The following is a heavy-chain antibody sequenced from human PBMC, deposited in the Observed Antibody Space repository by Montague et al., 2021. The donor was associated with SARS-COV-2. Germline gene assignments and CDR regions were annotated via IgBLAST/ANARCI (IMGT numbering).Heavy chain of an antibody. D-gene: IGHD3-16*01. CDR3: ARDFERGGNFDY. Sequence: SETLSLTCGVYGVSFSNDFWTWIRQSPEKGLEWIGEISLSGRTNYNPSLNNHVTISLDTSRKQFSLNLNSVTAADTAIYYCARDFERGGNFDYWGQGILVTVSS. J-gene: IGHJ4*02. V-gene: IGHV4-34*01. CDR2: ISLSGRT. CDR1: GVSFSNDF.